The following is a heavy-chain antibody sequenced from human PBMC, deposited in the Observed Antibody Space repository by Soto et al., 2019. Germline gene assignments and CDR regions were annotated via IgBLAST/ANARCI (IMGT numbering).Heavy chain of an antibody. CDR1: GFTFINYA. J-gene: IGHJ4*02. CDR3: ARGSYDTSGYLLTYFDY. D-gene: IGHD3-22*01. CDR2: ISYEGSNK. Sequence: GGSLRLSCAASGFTFINYAIHWVRQAPGKGLEWVAVISYEGSNKYYGDSVKGRFTISRDNSKNTLFLRMNSLRAEDTATYYCARGSYDTSGYLLTYFDYWGQGTLVTVSS. V-gene: IGHV3-30-3*01.